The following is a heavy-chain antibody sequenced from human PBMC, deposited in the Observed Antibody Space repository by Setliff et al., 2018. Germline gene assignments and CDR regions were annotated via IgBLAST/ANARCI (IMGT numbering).Heavy chain of an antibody. V-gene: IGHV4-34*01. CDR1: GGSFSGYY. D-gene: IGHD4-17*01. CDR3: ARDGEYDYGDYVRFDY. Sequence: NPSETLSLTCAVYGGSFSGYYWSWIRQPPGKGLEWIGEINHSGSTNYNPSLKSRVTISVDTSKNQFSLKLSSVTAADTAVYYCARDGEYDYGDYVRFDYWGQGTLVTVSS. J-gene: IGHJ4*02. CDR2: INHSGST.